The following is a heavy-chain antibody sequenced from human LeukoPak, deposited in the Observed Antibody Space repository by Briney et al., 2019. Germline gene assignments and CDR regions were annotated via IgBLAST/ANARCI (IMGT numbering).Heavy chain of an antibody. V-gene: IGHV3-21*01. CDR3: VRDTFSPDAFDI. CDR1: GFTFSSYS. D-gene: IGHD3-16*01. J-gene: IGHJ3*02. CDR2: ISTSSSYI. Sequence: GGSLTLSCAASGFTFSSYSMNWVRQAPGKGLEWVSSISTSSSYIYSADSVKGRFTISRDNAKNSLYLQMNSLRAEDTAVYYCVRDTFSPDAFDIWGQGTMGSVSA.